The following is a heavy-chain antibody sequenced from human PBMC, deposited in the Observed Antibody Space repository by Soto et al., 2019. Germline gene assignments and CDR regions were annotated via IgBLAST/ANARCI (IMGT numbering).Heavy chain of an antibody. CDR2: IYYSGST. D-gene: IGHD4-4*01. Sequence: PSETLSLTCTVSGGSISSGGYYWSWIRQHPGKGLEWIGYIYYSGSTYYNPSLKSRVTISVDTSKNQFSLKLSSVTAADTAVYYCARDRLGYSNYGGGWFDPWGQGTLVTVSS. V-gene: IGHV4-31*03. CDR1: GGSISSGGYY. CDR3: ARDRLGYSNYGGGWFDP. J-gene: IGHJ5*02.